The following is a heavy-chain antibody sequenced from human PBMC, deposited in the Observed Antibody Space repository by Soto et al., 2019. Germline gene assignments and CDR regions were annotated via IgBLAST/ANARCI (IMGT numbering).Heavy chain of an antibody. J-gene: IGHJ6*02. CDR1: GYTFTSYG. D-gene: IGHD3-3*01. CDR2: ISAYNGNT. V-gene: IGHV1-18*01. CDR3: ARVRTPPYDFWSGYGYYGMDV. Sequence: QVQLVQSGAEVKKPGASVKVSCKASGYTFTSYGISWVRQAPGQGLEWMGWISAYNGNTNYAQKLQGRVTMTTDTSTSTAYMELSSLRSDDTAVYYCARVRTPPYDFWSGYGYYGMDVWGQGTTVTVSS.